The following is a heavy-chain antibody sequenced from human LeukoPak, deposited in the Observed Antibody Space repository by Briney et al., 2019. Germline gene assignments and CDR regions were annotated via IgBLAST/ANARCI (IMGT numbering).Heavy chain of an antibody. CDR1: GYTFTGYY. Sequence: ASVKLSCKASGYTFTGYYMHRVRQAPGPGLEWMGWINPNSGGTNYAQKFQGRVTMTRDTSISTAYMELSRLRSDDTAVYYGARVVSSSWYYFDYWGQGTLVTVSS. CDR2: INPNSGGT. D-gene: IGHD6-13*01. V-gene: IGHV1-2*02. J-gene: IGHJ4*02. CDR3: ARVVSSSWYYFDY.